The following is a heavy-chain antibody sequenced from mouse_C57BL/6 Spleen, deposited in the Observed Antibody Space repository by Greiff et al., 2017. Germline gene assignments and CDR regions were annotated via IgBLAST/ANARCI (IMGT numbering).Heavy chain of an antibody. V-gene: IGHV1-26*01. CDR2: INPSNGGT. CDR3: ASFYYGNYVGYAMDY. J-gene: IGHJ4*01. D-gene: IGHD2-1*01. Sequence: EVQLQQSGPELVKPGASVKISCKASGYTFTDYYMNWVKQSHGKSLEWIGDINPSNGGTSYNQKFKGKATLTVDTSSSTAYMELRSLTSEDSAVYYCASFYYGNYVGYAMDYWGQGASVTVSS. CDR1: GYTFTDYY.